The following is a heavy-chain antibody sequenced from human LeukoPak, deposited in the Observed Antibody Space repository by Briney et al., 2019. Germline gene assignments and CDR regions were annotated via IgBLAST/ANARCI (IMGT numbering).Heavy chain of an antibody. V-gene: IGHV3-23*01. CDR1: GFTFSSYA. J-gene: IGHJ6*02. CDR3: AGGGSLYYYGMDA. Sequence: GGSLRLSCAASGFTFSSYAMSWVRQAPGEGLEWVSAISGSGGSTYYADSVKGRFTISRDNSKNTLYLQMNSLRDEDTAVYYCAGGGSLYYYGMDAWGQGTTVTVSS. D-gene: IGHD3-16*01. CDR2: ISGSGGST.